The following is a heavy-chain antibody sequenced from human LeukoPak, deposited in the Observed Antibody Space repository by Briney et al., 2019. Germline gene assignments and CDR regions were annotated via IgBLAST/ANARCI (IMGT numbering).Heavy chain of an antibody. CDR1: GGSISSYY. V-gene: IGHV4-59*08. Sequence: PSETLSLTCTVSGGSISSYYWSRIRQPPGKGLEWIGYIYYSGSTNYNPSLKSRVTISVDTSKNQFSLKLSSVTAADTAVYYCAGSYSGYGTGWFDPWGQGTLVTVSS. CDR3: AGSYSGYGTGWFDP. D-gene: IGHD5-12*01. CDR2: IYYSGST. J-gene: IGHJ5*02.